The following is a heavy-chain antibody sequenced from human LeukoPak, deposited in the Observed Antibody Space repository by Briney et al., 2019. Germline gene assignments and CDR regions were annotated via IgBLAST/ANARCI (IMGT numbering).Heavy chain of an antibody. CDR1: GFTFSSYS. D-gene: IGHD3-10*01. Sequence: GGSLRLSCAASGFTFSSYSMKWVRQAACKGLDWFSSLSSSSSYIYYADSVKGRFTISRDNAKNSLYLQMNSLRAEDTAVYYCARDTSHVGWGVGNWGQGTLVTVSS. J-gene: IGHJ4*02. V-gene: IGHV3-21*01. CDR3: ARDTSHVGWGVGN. CDR2: LSSSSSYI.